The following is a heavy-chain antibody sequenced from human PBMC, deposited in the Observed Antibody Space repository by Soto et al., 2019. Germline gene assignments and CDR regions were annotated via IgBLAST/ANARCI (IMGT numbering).Heavy chain of an antibody. D-gene: IGHD6-19*01. J-gene: IGHJ4*02. CDR2: IKQDGSEK. Sequence: ESGGGLVQPGGSLRLSCAASGFTFSSYWMSWVRQAPGKGLEWVANIKQDGSEKYYVDSVKGRFTISRDNAKNSLYLQMNSLRAEDTAVYYCARDPFWPEGVAGPFDYWGQGTLVTVSS. CDR1: GFTFSSYW. CDR3: ARDPFWPEGVAGPFDY. V-gene: IGHV3-7*01.